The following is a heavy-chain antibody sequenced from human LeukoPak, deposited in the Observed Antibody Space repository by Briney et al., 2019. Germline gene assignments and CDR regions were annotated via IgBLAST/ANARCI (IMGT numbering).Heavy chain of an antibody. V-gene: IGHV4-4*02. Sequence: PSETLSLTCTVSGGSISSSHWWSWVRQPPGKGLEWIEEVHHSGGTNYNPSLKSRVTTSVDKSKNQFSLKLRFVTAADTAVYYCAMFSSSWINAFDIWGQGTMVTVSS. D-gene: IGHD6-13*01. CDR1: GGSISSSHW. CDR2: VHHSGGT. CDR3: AMFSSSWINAFDI. J-gene: IGHJ3*02.